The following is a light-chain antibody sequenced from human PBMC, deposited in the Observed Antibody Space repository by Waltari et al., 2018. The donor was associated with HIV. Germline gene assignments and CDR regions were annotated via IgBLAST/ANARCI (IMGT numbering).Light chain of an antibody. CDR1: RSNIGGADFD. Sequence: QSVLTQPPYVSGVPGQSVTITRRGSRSNIGGADFDVPWFQQLPGTAPKLLIYVNRIRPAGVPNRFSGSKSGTSASLSITGLQPEDEADYYCQSFDYDSSLTVLFGGGTKLTVL. CDR3: QSFDYDSSLTVL. J-gene: IGLJ2*01. V-gene: IGLV1-40*01. CDR2: VNR.